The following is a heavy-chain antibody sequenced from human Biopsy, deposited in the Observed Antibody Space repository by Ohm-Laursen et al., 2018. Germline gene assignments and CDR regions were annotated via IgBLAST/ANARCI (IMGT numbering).Heavy chain of an antibody. CDR1: GYTFITYC. D-gene: IGHD3-10*01. CDR3: ARDRIGGRGDPPDH. CDR2: INPSGGST. V-gene: IGHV1-46*01. J-gene: IGHJ4*02. Sequence: SSVKVSCKAFGYTFITYCVNWVRQAPGQGLEWMGKINPSGGSTSYARKFQGRVTMTRDTSTTTVYMELSSLRSEDTAVYYCARDRIGGRGDPPDHWGQGTLVTVSS.